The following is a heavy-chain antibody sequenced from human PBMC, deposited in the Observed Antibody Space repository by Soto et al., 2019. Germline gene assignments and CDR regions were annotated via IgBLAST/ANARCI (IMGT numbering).Heavy chain of an antibody. CDR1: GGSMSSASYY. Sequence: QVHLQESGPGLVKPSQTLSLICTVSGGSMSSASYYWTWIRQHPAKGLEWIGYTHFSGLSYLNPCLKSRVSISTDTSKNHFSLKLTSVTSADAAMYYCSAQRIAQGQYEDYWGQGTLVTVSS. J-gene: IGHJ4*02. V-gene: IGHV4-31*03. CDR2: THFSGLS. CDR3: SAQRIAQGQYEDY. D-gene: IGHD2-21*01.